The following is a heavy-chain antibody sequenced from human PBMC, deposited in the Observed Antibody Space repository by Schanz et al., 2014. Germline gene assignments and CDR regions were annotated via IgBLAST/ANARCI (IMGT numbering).Heavy chain of an antibody. Sequence: QVQLVQSGAEVKKPGASVKVSCKASGYTTFTDYYIHWVRQAPGQGLEWMGWINPNSGDTNYAQKFQGWVTMTRDTSINTANMEVSRLKSDDTAVYYCARLSVAGRPHVSYWYFDLWGRGTLVTVSS. D-gene: IGHD6-19*01. CDR1: GYTTFTDYY. J-gene: IGHJ2*01. CDR3: ARLSVAGRPHVSYWYFDL. CDR2: INPNSGDT. V-gene: IGHV1-2*04.